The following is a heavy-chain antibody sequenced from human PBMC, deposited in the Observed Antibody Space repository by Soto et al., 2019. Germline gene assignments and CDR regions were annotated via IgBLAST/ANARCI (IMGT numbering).Heavy chain of an antibody. Sequence: GSLRLSCAASGFTFSDYYMSWIRQAPGKGLEWVSYISSSGSTIYYADSVKGRFTISRDNAKNSLYLQMNSLRAEDTAVYYCARERLLRRSSRHWFDPWGQGTLVTVSS. CDR3: ARERLLRRSSRHWFDP. CDR2: ISSSGSTI. J-gene: IGHJ5*02. D-gene: IGHD6-13*01. V-gene: IGHV3-11*01. CDR1: GFTFSDYY.